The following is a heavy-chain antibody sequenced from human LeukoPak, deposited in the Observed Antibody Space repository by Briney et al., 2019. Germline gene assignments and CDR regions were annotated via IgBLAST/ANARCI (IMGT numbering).Heavy chain of an antibody. D-gene: IGHD6-13*01. CDR2: IYNSGST. J-gene: IGHJ4*02. V-gene: IGHV4-31*03. Sequence: KPSETLSLTCSVSGGSISSGGYYWSWIRQHPGKGLDWIGYIYNSGSTYYNPSLRSRVTISLDTSKNQFSLKLSSVTAADTAVFYCARGKAAAGFFNVIFDYWGQGTLAPVFS. CDR3: ARGKAAAGFFNVIFDY. CDR1: GGSISSGGYY.